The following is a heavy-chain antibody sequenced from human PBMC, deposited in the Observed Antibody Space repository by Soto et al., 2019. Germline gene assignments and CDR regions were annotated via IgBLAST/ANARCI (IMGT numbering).Heavy chain of an antibody. Sequence: SETLSLTCTVSGGSVSRGSYYWSWIRQPPGKGLEWIGYIYYSGSTNYNPSLKSRVTISVDTSKNQFSLKLSSVTAADTAVYYCARTLLTTVTTPFHYWGQGTLVTVSS. D-gene: IGHD4-4*01. V-gene: IGHV4-61*01. CDR1: GGSVSRGSYY. CDR2: IYYSGST. J-gene: IGHJ4*02. CDR3: ARTLLTTVTTPFHY.